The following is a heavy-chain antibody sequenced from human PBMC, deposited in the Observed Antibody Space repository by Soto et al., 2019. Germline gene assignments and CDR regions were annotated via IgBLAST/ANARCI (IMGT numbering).Heavy chain of an antibody. CDR2: MNPNSGNT. CDR1: GYTFTSYD. Sequence: GASVKVSCKASGYTFTSYDINWVRQATGQGLEWMGWMNPNSGNTGYAQRFQGRVTMTRNTSISTAYMELSSLRSEDTAVYYCARVPSKRITIFGVVITNWFDPWGQGTLVTVSS. CDR3: ARVPSKRITIFGVVITNWFDP. V-gene: IGHV1-8*01. J-gene: IGHJ5*02. D-gene: IGHD3-3*01.